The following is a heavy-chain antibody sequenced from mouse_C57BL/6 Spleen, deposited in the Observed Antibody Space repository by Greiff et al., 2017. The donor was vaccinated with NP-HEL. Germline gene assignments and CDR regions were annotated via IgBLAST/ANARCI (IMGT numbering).Heavy chain of an antibody. Sequence: VQLQQSGAELMKPGASVKLSCKATGYTFTGYWIEWVKQRPGHGLEWIGEILPGSGSTNYNEKFKGKATFTADTSSNTAYMQLSSLKTEDSAIYYCASDGSSGGFAYWGQGTLVTVSA. CDR1: GYTFTGYW. CDR3: ASDGSSGGFAY. V-gene: IGHV1-9*01. D-gene: IGHD1-1*01. J-gene: IGHJ3*01. CDR2: ILPGSGST.